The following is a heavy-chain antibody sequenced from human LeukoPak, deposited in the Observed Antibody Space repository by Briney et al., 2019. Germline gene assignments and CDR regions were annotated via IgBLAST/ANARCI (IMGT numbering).Heavy chain of an antibody. CDR3: ATDIMAEAAAVDDAFEM. CDR1: GYTLTELS. J-gene: IGHJ3*02. V-gene: IGHV1-24*01. Sequence: ASVKVSCKVSGYTLTELSMHWVRQAPGQGLEWMGGYDPENEQTIYARKFQGRVTMTEDTSTDTAYMELSRLTSEDTAIYYCATDIMAEAAAVDDAFEMWGQGTIVTVSP. CDR2: YDPENEQT. D-gene: IGHD6-13*01.